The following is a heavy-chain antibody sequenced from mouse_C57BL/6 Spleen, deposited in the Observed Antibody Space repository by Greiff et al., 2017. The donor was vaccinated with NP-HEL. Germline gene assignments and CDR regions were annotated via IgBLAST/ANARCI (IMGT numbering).Heavy chain of an antibody. J-gene: IGHJ4*01. Sequence: EVKRTEAGGGVVQPKGSLKLSCAAAGERGKREGRKGGRKETGKGGEGGGRRRRKRNNYATYYADSVKDTFTISRDESESMLYLEMNNLKTEDTAKYCCVRSRDYYAMDYWGQGTSVTVSS. CDR3: VRSRDYYAMDY. CDR2: RRRKRNNYAT. CDR1: GERGKREG. V-gene: IGHV10-1*01.